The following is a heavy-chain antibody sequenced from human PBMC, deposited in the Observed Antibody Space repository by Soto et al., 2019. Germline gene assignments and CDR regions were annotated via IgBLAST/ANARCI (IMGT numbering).Heavy chain of an antibody. Sequence: QVHLVQSGAEVKKSGSSVTVSCRASGGTFSNYAISWVRQAPGQGFEWLGGIIPIFRTPNKVQEFQGRVTITADTSTNTANMERSSLRSKDPAVYFCAVGPREPYNWNYYSYGLAVWGQGTTVTV. V-gene: IGHV1-69*06. CDR2: IIPIFRTP. D-gene: IGHD1-20*01. CDR3: AVGPREPYNWNYYSYGLAV. CDR1: GGTFSNYA. J-gene: IGHJ6*02.